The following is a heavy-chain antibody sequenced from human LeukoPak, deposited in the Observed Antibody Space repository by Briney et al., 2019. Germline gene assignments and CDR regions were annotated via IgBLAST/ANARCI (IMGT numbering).Heavy chain of an antibody. CDR1: GGSISSSSYY. Sequence: PSETLSLTCTVSGGSISSSSYYWGWIRQPPGKGLEWIGSIYYSGSTYYNPSLKSRVTISVDTSKNQFSLKLSSVTAADTAVYYCARRGTTVTTHGTFDYWGQGTLVTVSS. V-gene: IGHV4-39*01. CDR3: ARRGTTVTTHGTFDY. CDR2: IYYSGST. J-gene: IGHJ4*02. D-gene: IGHD4-17*01.